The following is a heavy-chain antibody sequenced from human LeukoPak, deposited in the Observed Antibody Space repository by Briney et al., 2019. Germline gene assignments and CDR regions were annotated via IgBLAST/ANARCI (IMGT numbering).Heavy chain of an antibody. V-gene: IGHV3-64D*06. Sequence: PGGSLRLSCSASGFVFTIYTMYWVRQAPGKGPEYVSTISGSGNGFSIYYADSVKGRFTISRDDSKSILYLQMNGLRSEDTAVYYCVKDFGRIRGTPDSWGQGTLVTDSS. CDR2: ISGSGNGFSI. CDR1: GFVFTIYT. D-gene: IGHD1-26*01. CDR3: VKDFGRIRGTPDS. J-gene: IGHJ4*02.